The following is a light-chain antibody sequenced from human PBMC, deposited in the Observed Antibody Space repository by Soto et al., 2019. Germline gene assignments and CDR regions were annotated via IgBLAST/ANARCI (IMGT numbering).Light chain of an antibody. Sequence: EIVLTQSPATLSLSPGERATLSCRASQSVNNYLAWYQQKPGPAPRLLIYDASNRATDIPARFSGSGSGTDVTLTISSLEPEDFATYYCHQRSNWPLTFGGGTKVEIK. CDR3: HQRSNWPLT. V-gene: IGKV3-11*01. CDR2: DAS. J-gene: IGKJ4*01. CDR1: QSVNNY.